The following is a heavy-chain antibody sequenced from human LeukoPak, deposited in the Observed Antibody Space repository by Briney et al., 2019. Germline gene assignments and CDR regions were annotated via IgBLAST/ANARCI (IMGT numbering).Heavy chain of an antibody. V-gene: IGHV4-34*01. CDR1: GGSFSGYY. CDR2: INHSGST. J-gene: IGHJ4*02. D-gene: IGHD6-19*01. Sequence: SETLSLTCAVYGGSFSGYYWSWIRQPPGKGLEWIGEINHSGSTNYNPSLKSRVAVSVDTSKNQFSLNLSPVTAADTAVYYCALDEVRQGYSSGYLYWGQGTLVTVSS. CDR3: ALDEVRQGYSSGYLY.